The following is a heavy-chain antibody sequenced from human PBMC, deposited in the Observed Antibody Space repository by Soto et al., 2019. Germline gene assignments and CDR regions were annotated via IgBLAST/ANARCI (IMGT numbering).Heavy chain of an antibody. CDR2: IWYDGNRK. CDR1: GFSFSSYG. CDR3: ARDDDGSSHYSLLNY. D-gene: IGHD3-22*01. V-gene: IGHV3-33*01. Sequence: QVQLVESGGGVVQPGRSLRLSCAASGFSFSSYGMHWVRQAPGKGLEWVAVIWYDGNRKYYADSVKGRFTISRDSSKNTLYLQMNSLRAEDTALYHCARDDDGSSHYSLLNYWGQGTLVTVSS. J-gene: IGHJ4*02.